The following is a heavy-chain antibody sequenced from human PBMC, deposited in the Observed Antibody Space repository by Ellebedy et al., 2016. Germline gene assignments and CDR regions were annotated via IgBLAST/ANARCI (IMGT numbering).Heavy chain of an antibody. CDR3: RQGHYFDQ. J-gene: IGHJ4*02. Sequence: GESLKISXTASELNLGNYFMTWIRRAPGKGLEWVATISGAGYTTFFADSVKGRFTISRDNSKNTLYLQMNNLRVDDTALYYCRQGHYFDQWGQGALVTVSS. CDR2: ISGAGYTT. CDR1: ELNLGNYF. V-gene: IGHV3-23*01.